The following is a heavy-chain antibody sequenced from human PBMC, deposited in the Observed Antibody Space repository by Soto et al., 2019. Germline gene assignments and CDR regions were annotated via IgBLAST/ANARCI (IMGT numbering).Heavy chain of an antibody. CDR3: ARDLCDFWSGYYCYDAFDI. CDR1: GFTVSSNY. D-gene: IGHD3-3*01. J-gene: IGHJ3*02. V-gene: IGHV3-66*01. Sequence: GGSLRLSCAASGFTVSSNYMTWVRQAPGKGLEWVSLIQSGGRTYYAGSVKGRITISKDNSKNTLYLQMNSLRVEVTAVYYFARDLCDFWSGYYCYDAFDIWGQGTMVTVS. CDR2: IQSGGRT.